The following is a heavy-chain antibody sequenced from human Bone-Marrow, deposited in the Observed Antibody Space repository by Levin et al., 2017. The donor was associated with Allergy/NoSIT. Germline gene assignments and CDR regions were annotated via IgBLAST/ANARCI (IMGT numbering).Heavy chain of an antibody. D-gene: IGHD3-10*01. CDR2: IKSTSDGGTT. J-gene: IGHJ4*02. CDR3: TTLGSSRKFDY. CDR1: GFTFTDAW. V-gene: IGHV3-15*01. Sequence: GGSLRLSCAASGFTFTDAWMNWVRQAPGKGLEWIGRIKSTSDGGTTDYAAPVKGRFTISRDDSESMVYLLMNSLKIEDTAIYYCTTLGSSRKFDYWGQGALVTVSS.